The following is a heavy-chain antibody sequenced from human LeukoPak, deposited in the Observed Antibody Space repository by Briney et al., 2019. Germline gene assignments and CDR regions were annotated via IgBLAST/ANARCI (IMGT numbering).Heavy chain of an antibody. Sequence: GGSLRLSCAVSGFPFSDFAMIWVRQAPGKGLDGVSTISGGGDNTYFADSVKGRFTISICNSKNTLFLQMVSLRAEDTAVYYCAKFEGEILGNYYMDVWGKRTTVTVSS. CDR2: ISGGGDNT. CDR1: GFPFSDFA. D-gene: IGHD3-3*01. V-gene: IGHV3-23*01. J-gene: IGHJ6*03. CDR3: AKFEGEILGNYYMDV.